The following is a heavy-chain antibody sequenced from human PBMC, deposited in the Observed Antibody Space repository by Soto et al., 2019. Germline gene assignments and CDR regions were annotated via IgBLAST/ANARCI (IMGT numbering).Heavy chain of an antibody. CDR1: GFTLGTSGEG. V-gene: IGHV2-5*02. J-gene: IGHJ4*02. CDR2: LYWDGDK. CDR3: AHRKRTITVATYFDY. Sequence: QITLRESGPTLVKPTQTLTLTCTFSGFTLGTSGEGLGRIRQPPRKALEWLATLYWDGDKRYSPSLRSRLTISKDTSESQVVLTMTNMDAADTPTYFCAHRKRTITVATYFDYWGLGSLVTVSS. D-gene: IGHD1-7*01.